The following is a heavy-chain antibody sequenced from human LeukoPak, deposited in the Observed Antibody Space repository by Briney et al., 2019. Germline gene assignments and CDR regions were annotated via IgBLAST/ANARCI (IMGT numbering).Heavy chain of an antibody. CDR1: GGSISSGGYY. D-gene: IGHD2-15*01. Sequence: PSETLSLTCTVSGGSISSGGYYWSWIRQPPGKGLEWIGYIYHSGSTYYNPSLKSRVTISVDRSKNQFSLKLSSVTAADTAVYYCARGSLLALRNAFDIWSQGTMVTVSS. V-gene: IGHV4-30-2*01. CDR3: ARGSLLALRNAFDI. CDR2: IYHSGST. J-gene: IGHJ3*02.